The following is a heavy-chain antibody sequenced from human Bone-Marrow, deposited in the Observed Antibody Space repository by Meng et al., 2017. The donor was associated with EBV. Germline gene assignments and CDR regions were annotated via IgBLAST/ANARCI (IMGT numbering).Heavy chain of an antibody. CDR3: ARLALVVAGYFDY. Sequence: QVRLQQSGPGLVKPSETLSLTCNVSGGSVSSGSYYWSWIRQPPGKGLEWIGCIYYSGSTNYNPSLKSRVTISVDTSKNQFSLKLSSVTAADTAVYYCARLALVVAGYFDYWGQGTLVTVSS. CDR2: IYYSGST. CDR1: GGSVSSGSYY. D-gene: IGHD6-19*01. V-gene: IGHV4-61*01. J-gene: IGHJ4*02.